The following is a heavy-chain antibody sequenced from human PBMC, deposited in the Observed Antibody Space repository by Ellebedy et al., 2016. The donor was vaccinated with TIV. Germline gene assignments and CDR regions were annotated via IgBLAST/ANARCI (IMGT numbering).Heavy chain of an antibody. Sequence: SGPTLVKPTETLTLTCTVSGFSLNNARRGVSWVRQPPGKALEWLAHIFPTDEKSYNPSLKSRLTISKDTSRSQVVLTLTTLDPVDTATYYCARMGYDISTGNYKGFDYWGQGSLVIVSS. CDR3: ARMGYDISTGNYKGFDY. J-gene: IGHJ4*02. D-gene: IGHD3-9*01. V-gene: IGHV2-26*01. CDR1: GFSLNNARRG. CDR2: IFPTDEK.